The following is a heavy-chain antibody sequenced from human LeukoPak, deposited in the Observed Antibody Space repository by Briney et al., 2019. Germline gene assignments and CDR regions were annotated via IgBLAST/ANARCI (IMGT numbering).Heavy chain of an antibody. Sequence: GGSLRLSCAATGFTFSQYWMSWVRQAPGKGLEWVANIKHDGSGKQDGSEKNYVDSVKGRFTISRDNAKNSLYLQITSLRAEDTAVYSCARSGPGVDSFYFYLDVWGKGTTVTVSS. CDR3: ARSGPGVDSFYFYLDV. CDR1: GFTFSQYW. CDR2: IKHDGSGKQDGSEK. D-gene: IGHD3-10*01. J-gene: IGHJ6*03. V-gene: IGHV3-7*01.